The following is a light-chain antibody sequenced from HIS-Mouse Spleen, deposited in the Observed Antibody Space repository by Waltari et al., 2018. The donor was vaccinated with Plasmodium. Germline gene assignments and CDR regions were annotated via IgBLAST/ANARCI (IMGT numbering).Light chain of an antibody. J-gene: IGLJ2*01. Sequence: QSALTQPPSASGSPGQSVTIPCPGTSSDVGVYNYVSWYQQHPGHAPKLMIYEVSKRPSGVPDRFSGSKSGNTASLTVSGLQAEDEADYYCSSYAGSNNLVFGGGTKLTVL. CDR1: SSDVGVYNY. CDR3: SSYAGSNNLV. V-gene: IGLV2-8*01. CDR2: EVS.